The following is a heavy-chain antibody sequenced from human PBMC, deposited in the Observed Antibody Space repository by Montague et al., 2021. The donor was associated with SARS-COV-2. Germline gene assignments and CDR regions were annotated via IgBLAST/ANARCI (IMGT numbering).Heavy chain of an antibody. D-gene: IGHD3-10*01. CDR1: GFTFSNSA. CDR3: AKDSYYYGLGYGMDV. V-gene: IGHV3-23*01. J-gene: IGHJ6*02. CDR2: SSVSDGGT. Sequence: SLRLSCAASGFTFSNSAMNWVRQAPGKGLEWVSGSSVSDGGTHYADSXXGRFTISRDNSTNVLYLQMNSLRAEDTALYYCAKDSYYYGLGYGMDVWGQGTTVTVSS.